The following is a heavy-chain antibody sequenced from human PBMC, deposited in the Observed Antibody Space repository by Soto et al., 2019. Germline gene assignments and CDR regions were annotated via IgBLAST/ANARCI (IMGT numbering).Heavy chain of an antibody. CDR1: GGTFSSYA. Sequence: QVQLVQSGAEVKKPGSSVKVSCKASGGTFSSYAISWVRQAPGQGLEWMGGIIPIFGTPNYAQKFQGRVTITADESTSTADMELSSLRSEDTAVYYCARPIQYYFDTSAQSAWFDPWGQGTLVTVSS. V-gene: IGHV1-69*12. CDR2: IIPIFGTP. D-gene: IGHD3-22*01. CDR3: ARPIQYYFDTSAQSAWFDP. J-gene: IGHJ5*02.